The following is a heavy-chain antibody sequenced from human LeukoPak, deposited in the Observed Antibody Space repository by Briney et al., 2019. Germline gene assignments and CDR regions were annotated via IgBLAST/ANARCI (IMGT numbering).Heavy chain of an antibody. V-gene: IGHV1-18*01. Sequence: ASVKVSCKASGYTFATYGISWVRQAPGQGLEWLGWISGHNDNANYVQEFQDRVTMTTDTSTTTAYMELRSLTSDDTAVYFCARYLGHSSGSKRGFDYWGQGTLVTVSS. D-gene: IGHD6-19*01. CDR2: ISGHNDNA. CDR3: ARYLGHSSGSKRGFDY. J-gene: IGHJ4*02. CDR1: GYTFATYG.